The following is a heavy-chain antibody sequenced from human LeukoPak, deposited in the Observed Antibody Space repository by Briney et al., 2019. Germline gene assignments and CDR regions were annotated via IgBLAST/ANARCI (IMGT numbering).Heavy chain of an antibody. D-gene: IGHD3-10*01. CDR1: GGTFSSYA. CDR2: IIPIFGTA. V-gene: IGHV1-69*13. Sequence: SVTVSCKASGGTFSSYAISWVRQAPGQGLEWMGGIIPIFGTANYAQKFQGRVTITADESTSTAYMELSSLRSEDTAVYYCARSSGSGSYSRNDYWGQGTLVTVSS. CDR3: ARSSGSGSYSRNDY. J-gene: IGHJ4*02.